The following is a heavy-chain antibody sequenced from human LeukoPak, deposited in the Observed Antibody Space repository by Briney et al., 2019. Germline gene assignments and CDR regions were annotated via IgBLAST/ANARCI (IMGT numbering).Heavy chain of an antibody. CDR1: GFTFSDIG. J-gene: IGHJ5*02. D-gene: IGHD3-22*01. Sequence: GGSLRLSCEASGFTFSDIGMAWVRQAPGKGLEWVSSIHPNGVNTHYADSVRGRFTISRDNSKNTLFLQMNSLRVEDTATYYCAKALYDSPLTGDPWGQGTLVTVSS. CDR2: IHPNGVNT. V-gene: IGHV3-23*01. CDR3: AKALYDSPLTGDP.